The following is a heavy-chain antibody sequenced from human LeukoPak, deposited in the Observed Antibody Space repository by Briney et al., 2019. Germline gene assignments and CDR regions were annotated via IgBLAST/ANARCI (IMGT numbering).Heavy chain of an antibody. CDR1: GGTFSSYT. Sequence: SVKVSCKASGGTFSSYTISWVRQAPGQGLEWMGRIIPVLGIANYAQKFQGRVTITADKSTSTAYMELSSLRSEDTAVYYCARDKDYYDSSGYPYYFDYWGQGTLVTVSS. CDR2: IIPVLGIA. CDR3: ARDKDYYDSSGYPYYFDY. V-gene: IGHV1-69*04. J-gene: IGHJ4*02. D-gene: IGHD3-22*01.